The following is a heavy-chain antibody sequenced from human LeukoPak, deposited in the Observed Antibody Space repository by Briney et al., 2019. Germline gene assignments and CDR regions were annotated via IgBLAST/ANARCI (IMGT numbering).Heavy chain of an antibody. V-gene: IGHV3-23*01. CDR3: ASVGYYDSSGYSNYTFDY. CDR2: ISNDDGST. CDR1: GFTFGSYA. Sequence: GGSLRLSCAASGFTFGSYAMTWVRQAPGKGLEWVSGISNDDGSTYYTDSVKGRFTISRDNSKNTLYLQMNSLRAEDTAVYYCASVGYYDSSGYSNYTFDYWGQGTLVTVSS. D-gene: IGHD3-22*01. J-gene: IGHJ4*02.